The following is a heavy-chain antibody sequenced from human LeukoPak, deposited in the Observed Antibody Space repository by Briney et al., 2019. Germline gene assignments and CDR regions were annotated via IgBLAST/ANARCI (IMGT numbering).Heavy chain of an antibody. CDR3: ARDGDLLWFGEFPNWFDP. Sequence: GGSLRLSCAASGFTFSSYSMNWVRQAPGKGLEWVSSISSSSSYIYYADSVKGRFTISRDNAKNSLYLQMNSLRAEDTAVYYCARDGDLLWFGEFPNWFDPWGQGTLVTVSS. D-gene: IGHD3-10*01. CDR2: ISSSSSYI. CDR1: GFTFSSYS. J-gene: IGHJ5*02. V-gene: IGHV3-21*01.